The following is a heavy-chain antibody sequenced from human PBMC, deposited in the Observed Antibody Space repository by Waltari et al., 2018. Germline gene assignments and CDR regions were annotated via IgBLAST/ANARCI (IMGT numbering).Heavy chain of an antibody. V-gene: IGHV3-48*03. D-gene: IGHD3-16*01. CDR3: ARYYGEYGLDS. CDR2: INNIGSLV. J-gene: IGHJ4*02. CDR1: GFTLSSYQ. Sequence: QLVESGGGLVQPGGSLRLSCVDSGFTLSSYQMVWPRQVPGKGLEWVSYINNIGSLVYYADSVKGRFTVSRDNAKNSLFLQMNSLRVDDSAVYFCARYYGEYGLDSWGQGTLVTVSS.